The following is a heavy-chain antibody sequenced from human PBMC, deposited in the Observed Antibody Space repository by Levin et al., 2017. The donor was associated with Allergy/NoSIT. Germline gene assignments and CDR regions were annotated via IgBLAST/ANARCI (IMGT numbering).Heavy chain of an antibody. CDR2: INPSGGST. D-gene: IGHD2-21*02. CDR1: GYTFTSYY. J-gene: IGHJ6*02. CDR3: ARDVVVTATPILIWYYGMDV. Sequence: ASVKVSCKASGYTFTSYYMHWVRQAPGQGLEWMGIINPSGGSTSYAQKFQGRVTMTRDTSTSTVYMELSSLRSEDTAVYYCARDVVVTATPILIWYYGMDVWGQGTTVTVSS. V-gene: IGHV1-46*01.